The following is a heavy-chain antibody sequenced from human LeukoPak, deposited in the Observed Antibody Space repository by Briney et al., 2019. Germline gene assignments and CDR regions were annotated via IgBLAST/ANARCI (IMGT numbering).Heavy chain of an antibody. CDR1: GFTFSSYA. CDR3: ANPTGPKDIVVVVGGY. D-gene: IGHD2-15*01. V-gene: IGHV3-23*01. Sequence: PGGSLRLSCAASGFTFSSYAMSWVRQAPGKGLEWVSAISGSGGSTYYADSVKGRFTISRDNSKNTLYLQMNSLRAEDTAVYYCANPTGPKDIVVVVGGYWGQGTLVTVSS. CDR2: ISGSGGST. J-gene: IGHJ4*02.